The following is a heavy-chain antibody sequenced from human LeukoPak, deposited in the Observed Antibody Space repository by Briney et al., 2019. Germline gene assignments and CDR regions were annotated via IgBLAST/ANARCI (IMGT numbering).Heavy chain of an antibody. CDR2: ISYDGSNK. J-gene: IGHJ4*02. V-gene: IGHV3-30*18. CDR3: AKTAGDYSYFDY. D-gene: IGHD4-17*01. CDR1: GFTFSSYG. Sequence: PGGSLRLSCAASGFTFSSYGMHWVRQAPGKGLEWVAVISYDGSNKYYADSVKGRFTISRDNSKNTLYLQMNSLRAEDTAVYYCAKTAGDYSYFDYWGQGTLVTVSS.